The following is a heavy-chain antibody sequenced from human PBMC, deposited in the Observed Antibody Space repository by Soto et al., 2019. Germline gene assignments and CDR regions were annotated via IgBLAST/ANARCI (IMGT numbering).Heavy chain of an antibody. CDR1: GFTFSSYS. V-gene: IGHV3-21*01. Sequence: GGSLRLSCAASGFTFSSYSMNWVRQAPGKGLEWVSSISSSSSYIYYADSVKGRFTISRDNAKNSLYLQMNSLRAEDTAVYYCATEYSSSWYELDYWGQGTLVTVPS. CDR2: ISSSSSYI. J-gene: IGHJ4*02. CDR3: ATEYSSSWYELDY. D-gene: IGHD6-13*01.